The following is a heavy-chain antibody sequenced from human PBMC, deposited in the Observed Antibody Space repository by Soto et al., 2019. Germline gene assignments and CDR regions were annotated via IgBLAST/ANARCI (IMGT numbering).Heavy chain of an antibody. V-gene: IGHV1-3*01. D-gene: IGHD4-17*01. Sequence: QLVQSGAEVKKPGASVRISCKASGYSFTSYGIHWVRQAPGLRPEWMGWINAGPGGTEYSPRYQGGITITRDTTSTTVYIELRRRQVEDTAMMYCLTDYLRARDYWCQGTSVTVSS. J-gene: IGHJ4*02. CDR2: INAGPGGT. CDR1: GYSFTSYG. CDR3: LTDYLRARDY.